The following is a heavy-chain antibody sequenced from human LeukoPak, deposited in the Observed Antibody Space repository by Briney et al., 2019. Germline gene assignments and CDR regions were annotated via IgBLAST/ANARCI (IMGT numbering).Heavy chain of an antibody. J-gene: IGHJ4*02. CDR3: AKEGTYTYGASDFDY. V-gene: IGHV4-39*06. Sequence: PSETLSLTCTVSGVSISSSSYHWGWIRQPPGKGLEWIGSIYSSGSTYYNPSLKSRVTISVDTSKNQFTLKLSSVTAADTAVYYCAKEGTYTYGASDFDYWGQGTLVTVSS. D-gene: IGHD4/OR15-4a*01. CDR2: IYSSGST. CDR1: GVSISSSSYH.